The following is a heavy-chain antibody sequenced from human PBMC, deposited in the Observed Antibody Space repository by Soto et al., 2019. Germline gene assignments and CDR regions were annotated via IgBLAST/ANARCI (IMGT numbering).Heavy chain of an antibody. Sequence: ASVKVSCKASGYTFTSYGISWVRQAPGQGLEWMGWISAYNGNTNYAQKLQGRVTMTTDTSTSTAYMELRSLRSDDTAVYYCARDISAPAPYYYGMDVWGQGTTVTVSS. CDR3: ARDISAPAPYYYGMDV. D-gene: IGHD3-9*01. V-gene: IGHV1-18*01. CDR1: GYTFTSYG. CDR2: ISAYNGNT. J-gene: IGHJ6*02.